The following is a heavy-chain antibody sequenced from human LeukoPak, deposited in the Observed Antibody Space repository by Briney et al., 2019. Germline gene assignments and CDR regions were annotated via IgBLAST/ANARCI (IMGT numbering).Heavy chain of an antibody. Sequence: GGSLRLSCATSGFTFSSYAMSWVRQAPGKGLEWVSTISPSGGVTFYSDSVRGRFTISRDNSKDTLFLQMNSLRAEDTALYYCAKAHVPTMIRGVVSSDWGQGTLVTVSS. D-gene: IGHD3-10*01. CDR1: GFTFSSYA. V-gene: IGHV3-23*01. CDR2: ISPSGGVT. J-gene: IGHJ4*02. CDR3: AKAHVPTMIRGVVSSD.